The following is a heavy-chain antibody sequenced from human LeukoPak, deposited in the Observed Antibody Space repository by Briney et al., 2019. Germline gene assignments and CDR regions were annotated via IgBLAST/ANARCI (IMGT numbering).Heavy chain of an antibody. CDR3: ARLVLGSGSRGFDY. CDR1: GFPFSSYG. V-gene: IGHV1-18*01. Sequence: GASVKVSCKTSGFPFSSYGISWLRQAPGQGPEWMGWISAYSGNTNYAQKFQGRVTMTTDTTTSTGYLDMRSLRSDDTAVYYCARLVLGSGSRGFDYWGQGTLVTVSS. D-gene: IGHD3-10*01. CDR2: ISAYSGNT. J-gene: IGHJ4*02.